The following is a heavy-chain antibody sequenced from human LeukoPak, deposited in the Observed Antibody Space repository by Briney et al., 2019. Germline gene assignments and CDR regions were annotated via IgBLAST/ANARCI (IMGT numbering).Heavy chain of an antibody. J-gene: IGHJ6*02. D-gene: IGHD6-19*01. CDR2: IIPIFGTA. V-gene: IGHV1-69*13. Sequence: SVNVSCKACGGTFSSYAISWVRQAPGQGLEWMGGIIPIFGTANYAQKFQGRVTITADESTSTAYMELSSLRSEDTAVYYCAIVLHAVAGTRVAHYYYGMDVWGQGTTVTVSS. CDR1: GGTFSSYA. CDR3: AIVLHAVAGTRVAHYYYGMDV.